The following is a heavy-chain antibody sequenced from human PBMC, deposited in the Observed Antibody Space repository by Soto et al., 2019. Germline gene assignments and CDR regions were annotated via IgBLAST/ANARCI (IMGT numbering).Heavy chain of an antibody. D-gene: IGHD6-6*01. J-gene: IGHJ5*02. CDR3: ARDQSSSPRAGFDP. Sequence: GGPLRLSCAASGSPFSSNAMHWARQAPGKGLEWVAVIWYDGSNKYYADSVEGRFTISRDNSKNTLYLQMNSLRAEDTAVYYCARDQSSSPRAGFDPWGQGTLVTVSS. V-gene: IGHV3-33*01. CDR1: GSPFSSNA. CDR2: IWYDGSNK.